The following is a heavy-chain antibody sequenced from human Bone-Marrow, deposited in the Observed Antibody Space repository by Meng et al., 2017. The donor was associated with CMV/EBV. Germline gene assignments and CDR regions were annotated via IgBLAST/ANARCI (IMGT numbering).Heavy chain of an antibody. CDR3: ARDRGRGSSSLGSYYYYGMDV. V-gene: IGHV3-21*01. CDR1: GFTFSSYS. CDR2: ISSSSSYI. D-gene: IGHD6-6*01. Sequence: GESLKISCAASGFTFSSYSMNWVRQAPGKGLEWVSSISSSSSYIYYADSVKGRFTISRDNAKNSLYLQMNSLGAEDTAVYYCARDRGRGSSSLGSYYYYGMDVWGQGTTVTVAS. J-gene: IGHJ6*01.